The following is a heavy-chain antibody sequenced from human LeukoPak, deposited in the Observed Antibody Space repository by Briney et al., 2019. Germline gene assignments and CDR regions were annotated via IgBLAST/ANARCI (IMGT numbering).Heavy chain of an antibody. CDR2: ISSSTNYI. CDR1: GFTFSSYA. CDR3: ARERAMVRGPLDF. V-gene: IGHV3-21*01. D-gene: IGHD3-10*01. Sequence: GGSLRLSCAASGFTFSSYAMSWVRQAPGKGLEWVSSISSSTNYIYYADSVKGRFTISRDNAKNSLYLQMNSLRAEDTAVYYCARERAMVRGPLDFWGQGTLVTVSS. J-gene: IGHJ4*02.